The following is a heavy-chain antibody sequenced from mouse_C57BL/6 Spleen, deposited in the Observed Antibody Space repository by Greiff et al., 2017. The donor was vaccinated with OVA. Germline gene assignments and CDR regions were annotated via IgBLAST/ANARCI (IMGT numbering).Heavy chain of an antibody. V-gene: IGHV1-64*01. D-gene: IGHD1-1*01. CDR1: GYTFTSYW. J-gene: IGHJ1*03. CDR3: ARRYYGSSLYWYFDV. Sequence: QVQLQQSGAELVKPGASVKLSCKASGYTFTSYWMHWVKQRPGQGLEWIGMIHPNSGSTNYNEKFKSKATLTVDKSSSTAYMQLSSLTSEDSAVYYCARRYYGSSLYWYFDVWGTGTTVTVSS. CDR2: IHPNSGST.